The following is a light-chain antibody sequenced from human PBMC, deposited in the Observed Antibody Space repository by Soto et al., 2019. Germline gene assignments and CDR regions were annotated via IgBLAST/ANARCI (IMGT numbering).Light chain of an antibody. CDR3: QQFSSRSST. CDR2: KAS. CDR1: QSVSNW. J-gene: IGKJ2*01. V-gene: IGKV1-5*03. Sequence: DIQLTQSPSTLSASVGERVTITCRASQSVSNWLAWYQQKPGKAPKLLIYKASILESGIPSRFGDSGSETDFTLSINSLQPDDFATYDCQQFSSRSSTFGQGTTLEIK.